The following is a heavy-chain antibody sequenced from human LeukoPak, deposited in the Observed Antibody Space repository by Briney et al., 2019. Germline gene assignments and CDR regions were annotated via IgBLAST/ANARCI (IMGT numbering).Heavy chain of an antibody. CDR2: TNSDGSDS. D-gene: IGHD3-22*01. CDR1: GFIFSSYW. CDR3: ARDWSFDSDDYYLYGFDI. Sequence: GGSLRLSCAASGFIFSSYWMHWVRQAPGEGLVWISRTNSDGSDSTYADSVKGRFTISRDNAKHTVYLQMNSLRAEDTAMYYCARDWSFDSDDYYLYGFDIWGQGTRVTVSS. J-gene: IGHJ3*02. V-gene: IGHV3-74*01.